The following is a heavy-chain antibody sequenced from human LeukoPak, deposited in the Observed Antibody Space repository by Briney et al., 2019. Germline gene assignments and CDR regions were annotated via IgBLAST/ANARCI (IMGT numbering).Heavy chain of an antibody. J-gene: IGHJ3*02. V-gene: IGHV1-2*02. D-gene: IGHD1-26*01. CDR1: GYTFTGYY. Sequence: GASVKVSCKASGYTFTGYYMHWVRQAPGQGLEWMGWINPNSGGTNYAQKFQGRVTMTRDTSISTAYMELSRLRPDDTAVYYCAGSPTLVDAFDIWGQGTMVTVSS. CDR2: INPNSGGT. CDR3: AGSPTLVDAFDI.